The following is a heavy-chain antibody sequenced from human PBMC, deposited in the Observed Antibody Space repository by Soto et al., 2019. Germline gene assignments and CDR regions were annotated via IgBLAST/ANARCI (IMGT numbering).Heavy chain of an antibody. CDR2: ISGSGGST. CDR3: AKDSPPEPNSSGYPIDY. J-gene: IGHJ4*02. CDR1: GFTFSSYA. Sequence: HPGGSLRLSCAASGFTFSSYAMSWVRQAPGKGLEWVSAISGSGGSTYYADSVKGRFTISRDNSKNTLYLQMNSLRAEDTAVYYCAKDSPPEPNSSGYPIDYWGQGTLVTVSS. D-gene: IGHD3-22*01. V-gene: IGHV3-23*01.